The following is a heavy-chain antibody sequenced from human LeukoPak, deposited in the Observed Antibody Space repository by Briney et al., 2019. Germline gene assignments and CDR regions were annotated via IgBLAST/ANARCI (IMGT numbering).Heavy chain of an antibody. Sequence: ASVKVSCKASGYTFTSYDINWVRQATGQGLEWMGWMNPNSGNTGYAQKFQGRVTITRNTSISTAYMELSSLRSEDTAVYYCARGSGEVRDLNYYYYMDVWGKGTTVTVSS. V-gene: IGHV1-8*01. J-gene: IGHJ6*03. CDR1: GYTFTSYD. D-gene: IGHD1-1*01. CDR2: MNPNSGNT. CDR3: ARGSGEVRDLNYYYYMDV.